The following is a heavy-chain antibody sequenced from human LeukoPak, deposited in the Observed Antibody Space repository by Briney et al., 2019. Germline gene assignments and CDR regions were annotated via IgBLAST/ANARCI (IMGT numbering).Heavy chain of an antibody. CDR1: GFTFSNYW. Sequence: PGGSLRLSCAASGFTFSNYWMNWVRQAPGRGLEWVANIKQDGSDKYYVGSVKGRFTLSRDNAKNSLYLQMTGLRAEDTAVYYCARGYEGSCDYWGQGTLVTVSS. J-gene: IGHJ4*02. CDR3: ARGYEGSCDY. CDR2: IKQDGSDK. D-gene: IGHD3-3*01. V-gene: IGHV3-7*01.